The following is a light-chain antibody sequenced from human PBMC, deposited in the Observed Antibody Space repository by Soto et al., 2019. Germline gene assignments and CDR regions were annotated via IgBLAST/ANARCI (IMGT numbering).Light chain of an antibody. Sequence: EIVMTQSPATLSVSPGERATLSCMASQSVSSNLAWYQQKPGQAPRLLIYGASTRATGIPARFSGRGSGTEFTLTISSLQSEDFAVYYCQQYDNWPPLTFGGGTKVGIK. CDR1: QSVSSN. CDR2: GAS. V-gene: IGKV3-15*01. CDR3: QQYDNWPPLT. J-gene: IGKJ4*01.